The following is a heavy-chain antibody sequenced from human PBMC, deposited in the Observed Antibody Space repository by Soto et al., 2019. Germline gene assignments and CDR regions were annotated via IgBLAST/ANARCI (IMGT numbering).Heavy chain of an antibody. J-gene: IGHJ4*02. CDR1: GYSFTSYW. D-gene: IGHD5-18*01. CDR2: IYPSDSYT. V-gene: IGHV5-10-1*01. Sequence: GESLKISCKGSGYSFTSYWIGWVRQVPGKGLEWMGIIYPSDSYTNYSPSFQGHVTISADKSISTAYLQWSSLKASDTAMYYCAARGYSYGRLFDYWGQGTLVTVSS. CDR3: AARGYSYGRLFDY.